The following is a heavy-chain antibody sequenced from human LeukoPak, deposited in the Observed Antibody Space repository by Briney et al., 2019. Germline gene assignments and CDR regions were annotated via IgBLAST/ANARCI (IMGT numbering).Heavy chain of an antibody. CDR1: GFTFSDYY. J-gene: IGHJ6*02. D-gene: IGHD4-17*01. CDR3: ARDYGDYVLYYYGVDV. Sequence: GGSLRLSCAASGFTFSDYYMNWIRQAPGKGLEWVSSISSTDSRIYYADSVQGRFTISRDNAKNSLYLQMNSLRDEDTAVYYCARDYGDYVLYYYGVDVWGQGTTVTVSS. CDR2: ISSTDSRI. V-gene: IGHV3-11*01.